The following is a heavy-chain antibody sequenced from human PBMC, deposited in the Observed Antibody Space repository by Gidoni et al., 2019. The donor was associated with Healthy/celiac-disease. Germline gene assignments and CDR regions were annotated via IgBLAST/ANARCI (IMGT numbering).Heavy chain of an antibody. D-gene: IGHD2-15*01. J-gene: IGHJ3*02. CDR2: ISGSGGST. Sequence: EVQLLESGGGLVQPGGSLRLSCAASGFTFSSYAMSWVRQAPGKGLEWVSAISGSGGSTYYADSVKGRFTISRDNSKNTLYLQMNSLRAEDTAVYYCAKDPRPVVVVAATRTAFDIWGQGTMVTVSS. CDR3: AKDPRPVVVVAATRTAFDI. CDR1: GFTFSSYA. V-gene: IGHV3-23*01.